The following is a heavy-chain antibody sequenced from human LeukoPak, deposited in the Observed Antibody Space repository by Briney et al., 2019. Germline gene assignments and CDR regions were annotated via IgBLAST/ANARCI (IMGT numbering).Heavy chain of an antibody. CDR3: ARWVDGDYLFFDY. V-gene: IGHV4-39*07. CDR1: GGSISSSSYY. D-gene: IGHD4-17*01. J-gene: IGHJ4*02. Sequence: SETLSLTCTVSGGSISSSSYYWGWIRQPPGKGLEWIGSIYYSGSTYYNPSLKSRVTISVDTSKNQFSLKLSSVTAADTAVYYCARWVDGDYLFFDYWGQGTLVTVSS. CDR2: IYYSGST.